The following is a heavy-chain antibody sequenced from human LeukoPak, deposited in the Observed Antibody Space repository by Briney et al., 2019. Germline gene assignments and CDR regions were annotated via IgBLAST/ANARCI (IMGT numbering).Heavy chain of an antibody. J-gene: IGHJ4*02. Sequence: PGGSLRLSCAASGFTFSSYGMHWVRQAPGKGLEWVAFIRYDGSNKYYADSVKGRFTISRDNSKNTLYLQMNSLRAEDTAVYYCASTALRVQFLWDWGQGTLVTVSS. CDR2: IRYDGSNK. V-gene: IGHV3-30*02. D-gene: IGHD1-1*01. CDR1: GFTFSSYG. CDR3: ASTALRVQFLWD.